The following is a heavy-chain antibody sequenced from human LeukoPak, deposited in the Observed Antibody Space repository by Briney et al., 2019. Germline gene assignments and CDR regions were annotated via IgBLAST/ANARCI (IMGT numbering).Heavy chain of an antibody. CDR2: IIPIFGTA. CDR1: GGTFSSYA. CDR3: ARAIEPGSWDQPQPFDY. J-gene: IGHJ4*02. D-gene: IGHD6-13*01. V-gene: IGHV1-69*13. Sequence: SVKVSCKASGGTFSSYAISWVRQAPGQGLEWMGGIIPIFGTANYAQKFQGRVTITADESTSTAYMELSSLRSEDTAVYYCARAIEPGSWDQPQPFDYWGQGTLVTVSS.